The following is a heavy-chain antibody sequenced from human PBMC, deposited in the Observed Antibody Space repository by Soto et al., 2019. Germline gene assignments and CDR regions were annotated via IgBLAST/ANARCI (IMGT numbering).Heavy chain of an antibody. CDR2: IYPGDSDT. Sequence: EVQLVQSGAEVKKPGESLKISCKGSGYSFTSYWIGWVRQMPGKGLEWMGIIYPGDSDTRYSPSFQGQVTISADKSISTAYLQWSSLKASDTAMYYCARRGGPYGSGSYYWRGKLWSGVLDVWGKGTTVTVSS. D-gene: IGHD3-10*01. J-gene: IGHJ6*04. CDR3: ARRGGPYGSGSYYWRGKLWSGVLDV. CDR1: GYSFTSYW. V-gene: IGHV5-51*03.